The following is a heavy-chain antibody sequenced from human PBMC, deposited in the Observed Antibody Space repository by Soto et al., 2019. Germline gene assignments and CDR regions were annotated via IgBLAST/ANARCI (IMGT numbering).Heavy chain of an antibody. V-gene: IGHV3-23*01. CDR3: AKADGQQWLLPHLDN. J-gene: IGHJ4*02. D-gene: IGHD6-19*01. CDR1: GFNFNKYA. CDR2: ISCCGGTA. Sequence: EVQLLESGGGLVRPAESLRLSCAASGFNFNKYAMSWVRQAPGEVLEWVSGISCCGGTASYADSVKGRFTIARGDAKNTLDWDMNSLRVEDTAEYYCAKADGQQWLLPHLDNWGQGTLVTVS.